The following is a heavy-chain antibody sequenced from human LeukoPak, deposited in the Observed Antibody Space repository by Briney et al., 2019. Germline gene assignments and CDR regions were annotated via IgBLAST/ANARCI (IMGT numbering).Heavy chain of an antibody. V-gene: IGHV3-30-3*01. CDR2: ISYDGSNK. CDR1: GFTFSSYA. J-gene: IGHJ4*02. D-gene: IGHD3-22*01. CDR3: ARDRGDSSGYYYGIFDY. Sequence: GRSPRLSCAASGFTFSSYAMHWVRQAPGKGLEWVAVISYDGSNKYYADSVKGRFTISRDNSKNTLYLQMNSLRAEDTAVYYCARDRGDSSGYYYGIFDYWGQGTLVTVSS.